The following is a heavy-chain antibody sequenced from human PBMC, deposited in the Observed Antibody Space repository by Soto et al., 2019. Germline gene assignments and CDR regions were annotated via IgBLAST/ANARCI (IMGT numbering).Heavy chain of an antibody. D-gene: IGHD2-21*01. CDR3: ARPLFYSCWFDP. V-gene: IGHV4-59*08. CDR1: GGSISSYY. Sequence: SETLSLTCTVSGGSISSYYWSWIRQPPGKGLEWIGNIYYSGSTNYNPSLKSRVTISVDTSKNQFSLKLSSVTAADTAVYYCARPLFYSCWFDPWGQGTLVTVSS. J-gene: IGHJ5*02. CDR2: IYYSGST.